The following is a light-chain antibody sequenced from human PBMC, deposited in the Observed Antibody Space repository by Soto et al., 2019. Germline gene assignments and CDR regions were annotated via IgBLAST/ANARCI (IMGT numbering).Light chain of an antibody. V-gene: IGLV1-51*01. Sequence: QSVLTQPPSVSAAPGQKVTISCSGSSSNIGNNYVSWYQQLPGTAPKLLIYDNNKRPSGIPDRFSGSKSGTSATLGITGLQTGDEADYYCGTWDSSLSALFGGGTKL. CDR3: GTWDSSLSAL. J-gene: IGLJ2*01. CDR2: DNN. CDR1: SSNIGNNY.